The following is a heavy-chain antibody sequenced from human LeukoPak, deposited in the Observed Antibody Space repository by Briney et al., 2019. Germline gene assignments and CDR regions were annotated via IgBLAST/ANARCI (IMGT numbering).Heavy chain of an antibody. CDR1: GYTFTGYY. J-gene: IGHJ3*02. CDR2: IIPIFGTA. CDR3: ARDSDPETGRYAFDI. V-gene: IGHV1-69*05. Sequence: SVKISCKASGYTFTGYYMHWVRQAPGQGLEWMGGIIPIFGTANYAQKFQGRVTITTDESTSTAYMELSSLRSEDTAVYYCARDSDPETGRYAFDIWGQGTMVTVSS. D-gene: IGHD3-9*01.